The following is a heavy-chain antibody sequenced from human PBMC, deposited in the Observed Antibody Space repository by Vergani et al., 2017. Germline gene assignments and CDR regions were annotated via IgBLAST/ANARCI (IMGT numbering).Heavy chain of an antibody. Sequence: QVQLVQSGAEVKKPGSSVKVSCKASGGTFSSYAISWVRQAPGQGLEWMGGIIPIFGTANYAQKFQGRVTITADESTSTAYMGLSSLRSEDTAVYYGAGEKSLGMNWFDPWGQGTLVTVSS. V-gene: IGHV1-69*01. D-gene: IGHD1-26*01. CDR2: IIPIFGTA. CDR3: AGEKSLGMNWFDP. CDR1: GGTFSSYA. J-gene: IGHJ5*02.